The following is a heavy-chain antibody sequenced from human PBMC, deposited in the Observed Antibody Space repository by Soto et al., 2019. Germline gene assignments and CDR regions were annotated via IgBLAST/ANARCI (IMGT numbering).Heavy chain of an antibody. J-gene: IGHJ6*02. V-gene: IGHV4-30-2*01. Sequence: QLQLQESGSGLVKPSQTLSLTCSVSGGSVSSSGGYSWSWIRQPPGKALEWIGYIYPSGSTSYNPSLKSRVAISLDRSKNRFSLNLRSVTAADTAVYYCVRDRGGGSDIYYKSHGMDIWGQGTTVTVYS. D-gene: IGHD3-10*01. CDR3: VRDRGGGSDIYYKSHGMDI. CDR2: IYPSGST. CDR1: GGSVSSSGGYS.